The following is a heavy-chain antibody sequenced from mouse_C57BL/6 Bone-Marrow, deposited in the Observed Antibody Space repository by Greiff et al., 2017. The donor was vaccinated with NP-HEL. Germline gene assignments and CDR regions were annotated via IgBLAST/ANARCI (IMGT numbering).Heavy chain of an antibody. D-gene: IGHD1-1*01. CDR3: ARTGTTVVAQGFDY. J-gene: IGHJ2*01. Sequence: EVKLMESGGGLVKPGGSLKLSCAASGFTFSDYGMHWVRQAPEKGLEWVAYISSGSGTIYYADTVKGRFTISRDNAKNTLFLQMTSLRSEDTAMYYCARTGTTVVAQGFDYWGQGTTLTVSS. CDR1: GFTFSDYG. V-gene: IGHV5-17*01. CDR2: ISSGSGTI.